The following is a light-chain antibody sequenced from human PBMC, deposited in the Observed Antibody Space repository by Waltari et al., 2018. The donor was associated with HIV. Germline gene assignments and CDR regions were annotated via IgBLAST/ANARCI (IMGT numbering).Light chain of an antibody. CDR1: RSNLGAGYD. V-gene: IGLV1-40*01. CDR2: GNT. Sequence: QSVLTQPPSVSGAPGQTVTISCTGSRSNLGAGYDIHWYQHLPGRAPKLRIYGNTNRPSGVPDRFSGSQSGTSASLVITGLQAEDEADYYCQSYDRSLSGGVFGGGTRLTVL. J-gene: IGLJ7*01. CDR3: QSYDRSLSGGV.